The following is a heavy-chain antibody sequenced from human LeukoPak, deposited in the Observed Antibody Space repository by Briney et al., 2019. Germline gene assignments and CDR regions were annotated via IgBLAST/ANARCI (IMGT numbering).Heavy chain of an antibody. Sequence: GGSLRLSCAASGFTFSSYSMNWVRQAPGKGLEWVSSISSSSSYIYYADSVKGRFTISRDNAKNSLYLQMNSLGAEDTAVYYCARGGSSGFLGDWGQGTLVTVSS. CDR2: ISSSSSYI. CDR3: ARGGSSGFLGD. V-gene: IGHV3-21*01. D-gene: IGHD6-19*01. J-gene: IGHJ4*02. CDR1: GFTFSSYS.